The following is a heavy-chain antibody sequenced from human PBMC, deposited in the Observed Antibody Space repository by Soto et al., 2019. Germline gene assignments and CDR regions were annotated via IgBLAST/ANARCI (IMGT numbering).Heavy chain of an antibody. CDR1: GGSISTSNYY. CDR2: IYYTGNT. CDR3: ERHSIWLLLSDY. V-gene: IGHV4-39*01. J-gene: IGHJ4*02. Sequence: PSETLSLTCHDSGGSISTSNYYWGWIRQPPGKGLEWIGSIYYTGNTYYNPSLKRRVTISVDTSKNQFSLKLDSVTAADTAVYFCERHSIWLLLSDYWGQGSLVTVSS. D-gene: IGHD3-22*01.